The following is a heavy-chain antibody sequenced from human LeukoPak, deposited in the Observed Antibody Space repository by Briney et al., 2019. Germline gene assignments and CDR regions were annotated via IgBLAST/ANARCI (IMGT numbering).Heavy chain of an antibody. V-gene: IGHV1-2*02. D-gene: IGHD3-22*01. CDR2: INPNSGGT. J-gene: IGHJ4*02. CDR1: GYTFTGYY. Sequence: ASVKVSCKASGYTFTGYYMHWVRQAPGQGLEWMGWINPNSGGTNYAQKFQGKVTMTRDTSISTAYMELSRLRFDDTAVYYCARERSTNTYYYDSSGYDYWGQGTLVTVSS. CDR3: ARERSTNTYYYDSSGYDY.